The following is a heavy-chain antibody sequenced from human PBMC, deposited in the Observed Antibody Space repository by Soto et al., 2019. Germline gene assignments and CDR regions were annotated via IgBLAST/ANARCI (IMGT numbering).Heavy chain of an antibody. Sequence: SETLSLTCAVYGGSFSGYYWSWIRQPPGKGLEWIGSIYYSGSTYYNPSLKSRVIISVDTPNNQFSLKLSSVTAADTAVYYCARHVATLIVVAPYYFDYWGQGTLVTVSS. CDR1: GGSFSGYY. J-gene: IGHJ4*02. CDR3: ARHVATLIVVAPYYFDY. V-gene: IGHV4-34*01. D-gene: IGHD3-22*01. CDR2: IYYSGST.